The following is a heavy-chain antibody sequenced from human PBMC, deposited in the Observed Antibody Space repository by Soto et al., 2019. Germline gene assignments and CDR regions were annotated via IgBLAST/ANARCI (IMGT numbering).Heavy chain of an antibody. CDR3: ASHHSSGWLYFDS. V-gene: IGHV3-11*01. J-gene: IGHJ4*02. Sequence: QLQLLESGGDLVKPGGSLRLSRAASGFTVSGNDLSWIRQAPGKGLEWVSSIGSSGRAIYYADSVKGRFTISRDNTKDSLYLHMSSLRAEDTAIYYCASHHSSGWLYFDSWGQGTLVTVSS. CDR2: IGSSGRAI. CDR1: GFTVSGND. D-gene: IGHD6-19*01.